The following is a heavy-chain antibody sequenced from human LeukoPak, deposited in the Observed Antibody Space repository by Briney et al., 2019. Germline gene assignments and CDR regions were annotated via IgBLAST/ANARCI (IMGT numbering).Heavy chain of an antibody. D-gene: IGHD3-22*01. J-gene: IGHJ4*02. CDR1: GFTFSNYW. CDR2: VKEDESDT. Sequence: QPGGSLRLSCAASGFTFSNYWMDWVRQAPGKGLEWVANVKEDESDTYYVESVKGRFTISRDNAKKSLYLQMNSLRAEDTALYYCVRDISGYYFDYWGQGTLVTVSS. CDR3: VRDISGYYFDY. V-gene: IGHV3-7*05.